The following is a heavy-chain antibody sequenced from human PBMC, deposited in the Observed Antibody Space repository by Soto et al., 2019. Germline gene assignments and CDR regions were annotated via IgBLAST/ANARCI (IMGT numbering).Heavy chain of an antibody. CDR2: IDPSDSQT. D-gene: IGHD5-18*01. CDR1: GYSFAGYW. J-gene: IGHJ4*02. Sequence: GESLKISCKGSGYSFAGYWITWVRQKPGKGVEWMGRIDPSDSQTYYSPSFRGHVTISVTKSITTVFLQWSSLRASDTAMYYCARQIYDSDTGPNFQYYFDSWGQGTPVTVSS. V-gene: IGHV5-10-1*01. CDR3: ARQIYDSDTGPNFQYYFDS.